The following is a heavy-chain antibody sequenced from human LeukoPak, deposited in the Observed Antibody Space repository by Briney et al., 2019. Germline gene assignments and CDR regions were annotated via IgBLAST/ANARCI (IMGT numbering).Heavy chain of an antibody. CDR2: IYYSGNT. CDR3: ARRIDGYNYNYFDR. V-gene: IGHV4-39*01. J-gene: IGHJ4*02. CDR1: GGSISSSSYF. Sequence: SETLSLTCTVSGGSISSSSYFWGWIRQPPGKGLEWIGSIYYSGNTYYNPSLKSRVTIFVDTSKKQFSLKLNSVTAADTALYYCARRIDGYNYNYFDRWGQGTPVTVSS. D-gene: IGHD5-24*01.